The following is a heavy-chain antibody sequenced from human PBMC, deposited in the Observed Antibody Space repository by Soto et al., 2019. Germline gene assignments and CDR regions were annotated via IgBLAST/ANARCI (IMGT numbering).Heavy chain of an antibody. D-gene: IGHD3-10*01. CDR2: IYYSGTT. Sequence: SETLSLTCTVSGGSIITNSYYCVWVRQPPGKGLEWIGSIYYSGTTYYNLSLKSRVTISVDTSQNQFSLKLSSVTAADTAVYYCASLLWFGDQTTDYWGQGTLVTVSS. CDR3: ASLLWFGDQTTDY. CDR1: GGSIITNSYY. J-gene: IGHJ4*02. V-gene: IGHV4-39*01.